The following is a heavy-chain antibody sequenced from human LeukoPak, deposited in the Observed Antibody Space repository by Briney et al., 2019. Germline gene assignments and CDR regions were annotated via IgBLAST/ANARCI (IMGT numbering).Heavy chain of an antibody. V-gene: IGHV3-23*01. CDR2: ISGGGVTT. J-gene: IGHJ4*02. Sequence: GGSLRLSCVGSGFTSIAYALTWARQAPGKGLEWVSGISGGGVTTYYADSVKGRFTISRDNSKNTLYLQMNSLRAEDTAVYYCARSGNRDGYNFDYFDYWGQGTLVTVSS. CDR3: ARSGNRDGYNFDYFDY. CDR1: GFTSIAYA. D-gene: IGHD5-24*01.